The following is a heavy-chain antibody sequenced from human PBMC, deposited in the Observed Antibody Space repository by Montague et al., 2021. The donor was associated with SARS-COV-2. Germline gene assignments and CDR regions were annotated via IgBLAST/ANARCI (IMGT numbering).Heavy chain of an antibody. CDR1: GASINSYENW. CDR3: ARTRGGATRYLDY. Sequence: SETLSLTCAVSGASINSYENWWSWVRQPPGKGLEWIGEIYHIGAFNYNPSLTSRVTISIDTSRNQLSLRLSSVTAADTAVYYCARTRGGATRYLDYWGQGTLVTVSS. J-gene: IGHJ4*02. D-gene: IGHD1-26*01. CDR2: IYHIGAF. V-gene: IGHV4-4*02.